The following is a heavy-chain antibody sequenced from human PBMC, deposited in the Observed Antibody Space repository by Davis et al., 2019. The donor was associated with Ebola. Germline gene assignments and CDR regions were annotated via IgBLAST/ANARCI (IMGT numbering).Heavy chain of an antibody. D-gene: IGHD5-18*01. CDR3: ASGLRGYSYGNWFDT. J-gene: IGHJ5*02. CDR2: ISSSSGAI. V-gene: IGHV3-48*01. CDR1: GFSFNNYG. Sequence: PGGSLRLSCAASGFSFNNYGMNWVRQSPGKGLEWVSYISSSSGAIYYADSVKGRFTISRDNAKNSLYLQMNSLRAEDTAVYYCASGLRGYSYGNWFDTWGQGTLVTVSS.